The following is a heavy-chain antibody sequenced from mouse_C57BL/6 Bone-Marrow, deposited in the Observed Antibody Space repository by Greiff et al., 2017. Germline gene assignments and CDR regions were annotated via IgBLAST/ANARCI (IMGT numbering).Heavy chain of an antibody. CDR2: IYPRSGNT. CDR1: GYTFTSYG. Sequence: QVQLKESGAELARPGASVKLSCKASGYTFTSYGISWVKQRTGQGLEWIGEIYPRSGNTYYNEKFKGKAPLTADKSSSTAYMELRSLTSEDSAVYFCARDSNYGDCAMDYWGQGTSVTVSS. CDR3: ARDSNYGDCAMDY. V-gene: IGHV1-81*01. D-gene: IGHD2-5*01. J-gene: IGHJ4*01.